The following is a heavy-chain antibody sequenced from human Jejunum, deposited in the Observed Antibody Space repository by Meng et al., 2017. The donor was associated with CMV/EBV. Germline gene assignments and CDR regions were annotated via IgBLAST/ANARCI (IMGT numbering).Heavy chain of an antibody. J-gene: IGHJ4*02. CDR3: ASFPPPGKQWLVTDY. V-gene: IGHV4-4*02. CDR1: VGSISSFNW. D-gene: IGHD6-19*01. Sequence: RPGPVQPSVTLAPPCACSVGSISSFNWWRWVSQPQGKGLEWIGELYHSGSTNYNPSLKSRVTISVDKSKNQFSLTLSSVTAADTAVYYCASFPPPGKQWLVTDYWGQGTLVTVSS. CDR2: LYHSGST.